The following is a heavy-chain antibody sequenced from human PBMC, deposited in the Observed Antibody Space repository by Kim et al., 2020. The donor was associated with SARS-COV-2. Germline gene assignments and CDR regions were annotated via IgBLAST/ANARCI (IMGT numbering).Heavy chain of an antibody. CDR1: GFTFSSYA. CDR2: ISGSGGST. Sequence: GGSLRLSCAASGFTFSSYAMSWVRQAPGKGLEWVSAISGSGGSTYYADSVKGRFTISRDNSKNTLYLQMNSLRAEDTAVYYCAKVMNRGYTTYYYDSSGYYYWYAFDIWGPGTMVTVSS. CDR3: AKVMNRGYTTYYYDSSGYYYWYAFDI. D-gene: IGHD3-22*01. J-gene: IGHJ3*02. V-gene: IGHV3-23*01.